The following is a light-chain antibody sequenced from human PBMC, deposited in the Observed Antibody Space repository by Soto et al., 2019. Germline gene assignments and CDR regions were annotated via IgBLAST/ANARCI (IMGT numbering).Light chain of an antibody. CDR2: DVN. CDR1: SRDVGGYNY. J-gene: IGLJ1*01. CDR3: SSYADVYTYV. Sequence: QSVLTQPRSVSGSPGQSVAISCTGTSRDVGGYNYVSWYQQHPGRAPRLMIYDVNRRPSGVPDRFSGSKSGNTASLTISGLQSEDEADYYCSSYADVYTYVFGTGTRSPS. V-gene: IGLV2-11*01.